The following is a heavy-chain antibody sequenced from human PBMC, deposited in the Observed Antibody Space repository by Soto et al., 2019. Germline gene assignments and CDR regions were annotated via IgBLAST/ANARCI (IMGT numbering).Heavy chain of an antibody. CDR2: ISYDGSNK. V-gene: IGHV3-30*18. D-gene: IGHD3-3*01. CDR3: AKGGIFGVVTLATYYYYGMDV. Sequence: LRLSCAASGFTFSSYGMHWVRQAPGKGLEWVAVISYDGSNKYYADSVKGRFTISRDNSKNTLYLQMNSLRAEDTAVYYCAKGGIFGVVTLATYYYYGMDVWGQGTTVTVSS. J-gene: IGHJ6*02. CDR1: GFTFSSYG.